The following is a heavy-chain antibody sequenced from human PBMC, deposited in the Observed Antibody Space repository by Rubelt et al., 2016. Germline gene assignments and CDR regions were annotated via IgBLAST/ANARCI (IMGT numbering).Heavy chain of an antibody. D-gene: IGHD3-22*01. Sequence: QVQLVESGGGVVQPGRSLRLSCAASGFTFSSYAIHWVRQAPGKGLQWVAVISYDGNNKYYADSVKGRFTVSRDNSKNTLYLQMNRLRTEDTAVYFCGRGRARFYSDSSGYVDYWGQGTLVTVSS. J-gene: IGHJ4*02. CDR1: GFTFSSYA. CDR2: ISYDGNNK. V-gene: IGHV3-30*04. CDR3: GRGRARFYSDSSGYVDY.